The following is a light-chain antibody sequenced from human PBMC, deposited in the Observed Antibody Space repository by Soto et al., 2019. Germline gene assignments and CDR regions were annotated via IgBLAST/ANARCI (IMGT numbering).Light chain of an antibody. J-gene: IGLJ2*01. CDR3: CSYAGDNTVI. Sequence: QSVLTQPASVPGSPGQSITISCTGTSSDVGSYNLVSWYQQHPGKAPKLMLFEVTRRPSGVSNRFSGSKSGNTASLTISGLQAEDEADYYCCSYAGDNTVIFGVGTKLTVL. CDR2: EVT. CDR1: SSDVGSYNL. V-gene: IGLV2-23*02.